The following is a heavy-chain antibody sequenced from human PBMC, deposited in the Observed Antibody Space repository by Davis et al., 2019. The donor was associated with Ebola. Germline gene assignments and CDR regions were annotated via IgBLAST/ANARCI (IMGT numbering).Heavy chain of an antibody. Sequence: GESLKISCKGSGYSFTSYWIGWVRQMPGKGLEWMGIIYPGDSDTRYSPSFQGQVTISADKSISTAYLQWSSLKASDTAMYYCARRGELDLKRDYFDYWGQGTLVTVSS. CDR3: ARRGELDLKRDYFDY. J-gene: IGHJ4*02. D-gene: IGHD1-26*01. CDR1: GYSFTSYW. CDR2: IYPGDSDT. V-gene: IGHV5-51*01.